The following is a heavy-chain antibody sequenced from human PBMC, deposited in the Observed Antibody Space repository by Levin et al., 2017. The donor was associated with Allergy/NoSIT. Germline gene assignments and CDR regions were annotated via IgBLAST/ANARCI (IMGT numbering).Heavy chain of an antibody. V-gene: IGHV3-21*01. J-gene: IGHJ3*02. CDR2: ISSSSSYI. Sequence: LSLTCAASGFTFSSYSMNWVRQAPGKGLEWVSSISSSSSYIYYADSVKGRFTISRDNAKNSLYLQMNSLRAEDTAVYYCARGLPLRYFDLGAFDIWGQGTMVTVSS. D-gene: IGHD3-9*01. CDR1: GFTFSSYS. CDR3: ARGLPLRYFDLGAFDI.